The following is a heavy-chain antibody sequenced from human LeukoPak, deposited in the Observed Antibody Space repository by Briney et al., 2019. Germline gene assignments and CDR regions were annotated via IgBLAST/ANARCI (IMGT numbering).Heavy chain of an antibody. CDR1: GFTFSSYA. CDR3: ARDRAVTQVWVEFDS. CDR2: ISYDGSNK. J-gene: IGHJ5*01. Sequence: PGRSLRLSCAASGFTFSSYAMHWVRQAPGKGLEWVAVISYDGSNKYYADSVKGRFTISRDNSKNTVYLQMNRLRVEDTAVYFCARDRAVTQVWVEFDSWGQGTLVTVSS. D-gene: IGHD3-16*01. V-gene: IGHV3-30*01.